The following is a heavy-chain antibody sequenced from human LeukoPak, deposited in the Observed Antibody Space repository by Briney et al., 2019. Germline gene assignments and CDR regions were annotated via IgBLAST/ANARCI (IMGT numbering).Heavy chain of an antibody. J-gene: IGHJ5*02. D-gene: IGHD2-8*01. CDR3: ARDSGYCTNGVCWDAWFDP. Sequence: GGSLRLSCAASGFTFSSYSMNWVRQAPGKGLEWVSSISSSSSYIYYADSVKGRFTISRDNAKNSLYLQMNSLRAEDTAVYYCARDSGYCTNGVCWDAWFDPWGQGTLVTVSS. V-gene: IGHV3-21*01. CDR2: ISSSSSYI. CDR1: GFTFSSYS.